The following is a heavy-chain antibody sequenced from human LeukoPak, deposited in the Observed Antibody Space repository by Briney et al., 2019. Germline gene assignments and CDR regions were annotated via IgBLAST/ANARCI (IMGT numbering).Heavy chain of an antibody. CDR2: ISSSSSYI. CDR3: ARDNWSKYYFDY. V-gene: IGHV3-21*01. Sequence: GGSLRLSCAASGFTFSSYSMNWVRQAPGKGLEWVSSISSSSSYIYYADSVRGRFTISRDNAKNSLYLQMNSLRAEDTAVYYCARDNWSKYYFDYWGQGTLVTVSS. D-gene: IGHD1/OR15-1a*01. CDR1: GFTFSSYS. J-gene: IGHJ4*02.